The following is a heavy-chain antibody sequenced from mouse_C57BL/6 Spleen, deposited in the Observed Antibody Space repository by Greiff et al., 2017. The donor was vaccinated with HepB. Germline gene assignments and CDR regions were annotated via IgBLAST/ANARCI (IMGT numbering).Heavy chain of an antibody. CDR1: GYTFTSYW. J-gene: IGHJ2*01. CDR3: ARKLTTGGYFDY. CDR2: IDPSDSYT. D-gene: IGHD1-1*01. V-gene: IGHV1-69*01. Sequence: QVQLQQPGAELVMPGASVKLSCKASGYTFTSYWMHWVKQRPGQGLEWIGEIDPSDSYTNYNQKFKGKSTLTVDKSSSTAYMQLSSLTSEDSAVYYCARKLTTGGYFDYWGQGTTLTVSS.